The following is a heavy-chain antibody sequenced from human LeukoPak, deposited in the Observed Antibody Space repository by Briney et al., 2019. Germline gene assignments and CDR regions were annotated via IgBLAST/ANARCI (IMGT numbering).Heavy chain of an antibody. CDR1: GGSISSSNW. CDR3: ARKRSDYYAFDI. CDR2: IYHSGST. V-gene: IGHV4-4*02. Sequence: SGTLFLTCAVSGGSISSSNWWSWVRQPPGKGLEWIGGIYHSGSTNYNPSLKSRVTISVDKSKNQFSLKLSSVTAADTAVYYCARKRSDYYAFDIWGQGTMVTVSS. D-gene: IGHD4-17*01. J-gene: IGHJ3*02.